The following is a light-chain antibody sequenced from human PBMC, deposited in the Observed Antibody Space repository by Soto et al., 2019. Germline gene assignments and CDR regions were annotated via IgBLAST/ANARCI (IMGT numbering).Light chain of an antibody. CDR2: DDS. J-gene: IGLJ2*01. CDR3: QLRDSSADLVV. CDR1: NIGSKS. V-gene: IGLV3-21*02. Sequence: SYELTQPPSASVAPGQTARLTCGGDNIGSKSVHWYQQKPGQAPVLVVYDDSDRPSGIPERFSGSNSGNTATLTISRVEAGDEADYYCQLRDSSADLVVFGGGTKLTVL.